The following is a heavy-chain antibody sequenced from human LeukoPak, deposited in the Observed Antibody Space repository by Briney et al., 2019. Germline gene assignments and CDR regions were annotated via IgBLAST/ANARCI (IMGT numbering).Heavy chain of an antibody. V-gene: IGHV3-23*01. D-gene: IGHD3-22*01. CDR2: ITGSGARS. CDR1: GFTFSGYA. J-gene: IGHJ4*02. CDR3: AKATSESSGYKFDS. Sequence: AXLRLSCATSGFTFSGYAMNWVRLAPGKGLQWVSXITGSGARSYYADSVKGRFTISRDNSQNTLYLQMNSLRAEDTAVYYCAKATSESSGYKFDSWGQGTLVTVSS.